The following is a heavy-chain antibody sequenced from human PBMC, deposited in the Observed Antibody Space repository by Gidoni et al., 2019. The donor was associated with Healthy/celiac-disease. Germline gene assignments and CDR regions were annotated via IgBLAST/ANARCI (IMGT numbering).Heavy chain of an antibody. CDR3: AREGGYDTMYSYYYYMDV. CDR2: ISYDGSNK. D-gene: IGHD3-9*01. CDR1: GFTFSRYA. J-gene: IGHJ6*03. Sequence: QVQLVESGGGVVQPGRSLRLSCAAAGFTFSRYAMHWVRQAPGKGLEWVAVISYDGSNKYYADSVKGRFTISRDNSKNTLYLQMNSLRAEDTAVYYCAREGGYDTMYSYYYYMDVWGKGTTVTVSS. V-gene: IGHV3-30-3*01.